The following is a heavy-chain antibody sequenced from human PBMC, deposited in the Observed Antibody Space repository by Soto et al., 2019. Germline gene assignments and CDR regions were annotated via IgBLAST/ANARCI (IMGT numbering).Heavy chain of an antibody. CDR3: AKQLEGDTAMVTVVVFDY. V-gene: IGHV3-23*01. CDR1: GFPFRSYA. D-gene: IGHD5-18*01. J-gene: IGHJ4*02. CDR2: ISGSGGST. Sequence: GGSLSLSCAASGFPFRSYAMSWVRQAPGKGLEWVSAISGSGGSTYYADSVKGRFTISRDNSKNTLYLQMNSLRAEDTAVYYCAKQLEGDTAMVTVVVFDYWGQGTLVTVSS.